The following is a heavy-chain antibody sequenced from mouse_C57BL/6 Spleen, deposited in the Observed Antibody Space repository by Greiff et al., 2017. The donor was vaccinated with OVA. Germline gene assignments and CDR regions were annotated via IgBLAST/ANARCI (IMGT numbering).Heavy chain of an antibody. J-gene: IGHJ3*01. CDR1: GFTFTDYY. CDR2: IRNKANGYTT. V-gene: IGHV7-3*01. CDR3: GRYDSSVEFAY. Sequence: EVQVVESGGGLVQPGGSLSLSCAASGFTFTDYYMSWVRQPPGKALEWLGFIRNKANGYTTEYSASVNGRFTISRDNSQSILYHQINALRAEDSATMYCGRYDSSVEFAYWGQGTLVTVSA. D-gene: IGHD3-2*02.